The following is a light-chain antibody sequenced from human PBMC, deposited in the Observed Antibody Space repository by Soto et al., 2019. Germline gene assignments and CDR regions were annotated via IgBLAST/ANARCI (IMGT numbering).Light chain of an antibody. CDR3: QQYGRPLPIT. CDR1: QSVSSSS. J-gene: IGKJ5*01. CDR2: GAS. V-gene: IGKV3-20*01. Sequence: EIVLTQSPGTLSLSPGERATLSCRASQSVSSSSLAWYQQKPGQAPRLLIYGASSRATGIPDRFSGSGSGTDVSLDISRLEPEDFAVFFCQQYGRPLPITVGQGTRLEIK.